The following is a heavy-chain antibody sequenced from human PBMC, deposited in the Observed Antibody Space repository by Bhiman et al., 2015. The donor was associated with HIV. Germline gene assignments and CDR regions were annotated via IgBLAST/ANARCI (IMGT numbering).Heavy chain of an antibody. CDR1: GFSFNTYA. CDR3: AKDSLRRSSGWSFDY. D-gene: IGHD6-19*01. V-gene: IGHV3-30*02. CDR2: IWSDGSNA. Sequence: QVQLVESGGGVVQPGGSLRLSCAASGFSFNTYAMHWVRQAPGKGLEWVAVIWSDGSNAFYSDSVRGRFTISRDNSKNTVYLQMNSLRTEDTALYYCAKDSLRRSSGWSFDYWGQGTLVTVSS. J-gene: IGHJ4*02.